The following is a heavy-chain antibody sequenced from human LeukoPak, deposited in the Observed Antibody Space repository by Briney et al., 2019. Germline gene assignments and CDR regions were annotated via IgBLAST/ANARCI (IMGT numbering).Heavy chain of an antibody. D-gene: IGHD2-2*01. J-gene: IGHJ4*02. Sequence: GGSLRLSCAASGFTFSSYGMHWVRQAPGKGLEWVAVISYDGSNKYYADSVKGRFTISRDNSKNTLYLQMNSLRAEDTAVYYCAKDGQTVVFDYWGQGTLVTVSS. V-gene: IGHV3-30*18. CDR1: GFTFSSYG. CDR3: AKDGQTVVFDY. CDR2: ISYDGSNK.